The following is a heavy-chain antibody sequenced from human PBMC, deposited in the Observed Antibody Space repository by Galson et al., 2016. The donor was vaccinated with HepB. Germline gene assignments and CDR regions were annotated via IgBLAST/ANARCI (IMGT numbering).Heavy chain of an antibody. Sequence: SLRLSCAASGFTFSRYGMHWVRQAPGKGLEWVGVISYDGNNKYYADSLKGRFTVSRDNSKNVVYRQMNSLRAEDTAVYYCAKDIGYFYYTMDVWGKGTTVPVSS. D-gene: IGHD2-15*01. V-gene: IGHV3-30*18. CDR3: AKDIGYFYYTMDV. J-gene: IGHJ6*04. CDR1: GFTFSRYG. CDR2: ISYDGNNK.